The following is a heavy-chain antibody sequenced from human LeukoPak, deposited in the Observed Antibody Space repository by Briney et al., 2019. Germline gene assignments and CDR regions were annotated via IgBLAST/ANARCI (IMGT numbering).Heavy chain of an antibody. CDR1: GFTFDDYA. Sequence: GGSLRLSCAASGFTFDDYAMHWVRQAPGKGLEWVSGISWNSGSIGYADSVKGRLTISRDNAKNSLYLQMNSLRAEDTALYYCAKDISSGWYFLDYWGQGTLVTVSS. D-gene: IGHD6-19*01. CDR3: AKDISSGWYFLDY. J-gene: IGHJ4*02. CDR2: ISWNSGSI. V-gene: IGHV3-9*01.